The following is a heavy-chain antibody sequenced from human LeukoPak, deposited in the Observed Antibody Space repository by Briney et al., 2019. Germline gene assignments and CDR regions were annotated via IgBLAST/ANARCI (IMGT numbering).Heavy chain of an antibody. CDR1: GYSFTSYW. V-gene: IGHV5-51*01. J-gene: IGHJ3*02. CDR2: IYPGDSDT. D-gene: IGHD3-10*01. Sequence: GESLKISCKGSGYSFTSYWIGWVRQMPGKGLEWMGIIYPGDSDTRCSPSFQGQVTISADKSISTAYLQWSSLKASDTAMYYCAGQRITMVRGVYDAFDIWGQGTMVTVSS. CDR3: AGQRITMVRGVYDAFDI.